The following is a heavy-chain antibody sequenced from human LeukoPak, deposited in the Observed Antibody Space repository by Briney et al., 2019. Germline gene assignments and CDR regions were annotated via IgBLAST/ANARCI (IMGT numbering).Heavy chain of an antibody. Sequence: GESLKISCKGSGYSFTSYWFGWVRQMPGKGLEWMGIIYPGDSDTRYSPSFQGQVTISADKSISTAYLQWSSLKASDTAMYYCASMYYGSGSYPYYFDYWGQGTLVTVSS. CDR1: GYSFTSYW. CDR3: ASMYYGSGSYPYYFDY. V-gene: IGHV5-51*01. J-gene: IGHJ4*02. D-gene: IGHD3-10*01. CDR2: IYPGDSDT.